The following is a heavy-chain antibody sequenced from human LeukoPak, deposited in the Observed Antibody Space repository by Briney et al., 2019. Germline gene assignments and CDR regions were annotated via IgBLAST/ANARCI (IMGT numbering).Heavy chain of an antibody. J-gene: IGHJ4*02. CDR1: GGYISTYY. Sequence: PSETLSLTCTVSGGYISTYYWSWIRQPPGKGLEWIGYIYYSGSTNYNPSLKSRVTISVDTSKNHFSLKLSSVTAADTAVYYCAREGELLGDFDYWGQGTLVTVSS. CDR2: IYYSGST. CDR3: AREGELLGDFDY. V-gene: IGHV4-59*01. D-gene: IGHD1-26*01.